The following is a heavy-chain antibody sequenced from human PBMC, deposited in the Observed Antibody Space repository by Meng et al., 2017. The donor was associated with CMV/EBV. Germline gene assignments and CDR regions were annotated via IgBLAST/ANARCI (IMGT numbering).Heavy chain of an antibody. Sequence: FSNFGISWVRQAHGQGLEWMGWISAQKGNTKYAQKVQGRVTMTTDTSTSTAYMEVRSLRSDDTAVYYCARDKGGFINWYFHNILAIDYWGQGTLVTVSS. CDR3: ARDKGGFINWYFHNILAIDY. D-gene: IGHD1-7*01. V-gene: IGHV1-18*01. CDR1: FSNFG. J-gene: IGHJ4*02. CDR2: ISAQKGNT.